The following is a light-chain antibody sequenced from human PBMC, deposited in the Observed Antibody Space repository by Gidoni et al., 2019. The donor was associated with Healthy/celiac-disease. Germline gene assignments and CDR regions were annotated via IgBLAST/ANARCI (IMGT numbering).Light chain of an antibody. CDR3: QQYGSSSLT. V-gene: IGKV3-20*01. Sequence: EIVLTQSPGTLSLSPGERATLTCRASQWVSSSYLAWYQQKPGQAPRLLIYGASSRATGIPERFSGSGSGTDFTLTISRLEPEDFAVYYCQQYGSSSLTFGGGTKVEIK. J-gene: IGKJ4*01. CDR1: QWVSSSY. CDR2: GAS.